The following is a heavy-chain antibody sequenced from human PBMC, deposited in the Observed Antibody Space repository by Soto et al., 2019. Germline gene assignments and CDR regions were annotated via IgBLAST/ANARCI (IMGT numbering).Heavy chain of an antibody. CDR2: INPNSGGT. CDR1: GYTFTGYY. Sequence: ASVKVSCKASGYTFTGYYMHWVRQAPGQGLEWMGWINPNSGGTNYAQKFQGWVTMTRDTSISTAYMELSRLRSDDTAVYYCARGPPYQLLPYDYWGQGTLVTVSS. D-gene: IGHD2-2*01. J-gene: IGHJ4*02. CDR3: ARGPPYQLLPYDY. V-gene: IGHV1-2*04.